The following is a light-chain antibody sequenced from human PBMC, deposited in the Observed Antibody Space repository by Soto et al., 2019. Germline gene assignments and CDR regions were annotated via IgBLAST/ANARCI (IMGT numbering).Light chain of an antibody. CDR1: QSVRSS. CDR3: QQYNNWPPIT. J-gene: IGKJ5*01. Sequence: DIVLTRSPATVSVCAGARGTLSCMGIQSVRSSLIWSPQNPGQSPRLLIHGASTRATGIPARFSGSGSGTEFSLTISSLQSEDFAVYYCQQYNNWPPITFGQGTRLEIK. V-gene: IGKV3-15*01. CDR2: GAS.